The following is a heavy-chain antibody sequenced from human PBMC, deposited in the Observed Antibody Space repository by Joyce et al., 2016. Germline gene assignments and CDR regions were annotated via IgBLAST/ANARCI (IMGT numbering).Heavy chain of an antibody. Sequence: EVQLVESGGGSIQPGRSLRLSCAASGFTFDDYAMHWVWQVQGKGLEWGSGIRWNSATIGYADSVKGRFTISRDNAKNSLYLQMNSLRAEDTALYYCAKVPAPGFDLDSSGLYYFDYWGQGTLVTVSS. V-gene: IGHV3-9*01. J-gene: IGHJ4*02. CDR1: GFTFDDYA. CDR2: IRWNSATI. D-gene: IGHD3-22*01. CDR3: AKVPAPGFDLDSSGLYYFDY.